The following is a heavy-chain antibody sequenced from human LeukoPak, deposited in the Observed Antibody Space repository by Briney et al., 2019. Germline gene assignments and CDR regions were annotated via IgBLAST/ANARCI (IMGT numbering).Heavy chain of an antibody. CDR2: IYTSGST. Sequence: SETLSLTXTVSGGSISSYYWSWIRQPAGKGLEWIGRIYTSGSTNYNPSLKSRVTMSVDTSKNQFSLKLSSVTAADTAVYYCARDPPDDSSGYYSDDAFDIWGQGTMVTVSS. CDR1: GGSISSYY. V-gene: IGHV4-4*07. D-gene: IGHD3-22*01. CDR3: ARDPPDDSSGYYSDDAFDI. J-gene: IGHJ3*02.